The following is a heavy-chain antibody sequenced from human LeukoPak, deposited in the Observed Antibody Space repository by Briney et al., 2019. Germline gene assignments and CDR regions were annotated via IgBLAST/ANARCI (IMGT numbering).Heavy chain of an antibody. CDR2: ISYDGSNK. CDR1: GFTFSSYA. CDR3: ARDRAHYGPGTLFDY. V-gene: IGHV3-30-3*01. Sequence: PGRSLRLSCAASGFTFSSYAMHWVRQAPGKGLEWVAVISYDGSNKYYADSVKGRFTISRDNSKNTLYLQMNSLRAEDTAVYYCARDRAHYGPGTLFDYWGQGTLVTVSS. D-gene: IGHD3-10*01. J-gene: IGHJ4*02.